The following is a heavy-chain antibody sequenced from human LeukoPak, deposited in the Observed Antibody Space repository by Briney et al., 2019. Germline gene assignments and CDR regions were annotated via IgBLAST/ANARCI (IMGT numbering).Heavy chain of an antibody. CDR1: GGSISSGDYY. D-gene: IGHD3-10*01. V-gene: IGHV4-30-4*01. CDR2: ISYSGST. Sequence: PSETLSLTCTVSGGSISSGDYYWSWIRQSPGKGLEWIGYISYSGSTYYNPSLKSRVAISVDTSKNQFSLKMSSVTAADTAVYYCARHWRSVRSLDVWGKGTTVIVSS. CDR3: ARHWRSVRSLDV. J-gene: IGHJ6*04.